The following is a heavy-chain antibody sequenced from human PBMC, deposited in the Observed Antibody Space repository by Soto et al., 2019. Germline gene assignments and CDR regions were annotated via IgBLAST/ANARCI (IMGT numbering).Heavy chain of an antibody. CDR2: IYYSGST. Sequence: QLQLQESGPGLVKPSETLSLTCTVSDGSISSSSYYWDWIRQPPGKGLEWIGSIYYSGSTYYNPSLKSRVTISVDTSKKQFSLKLSSVTAADTAVYYCARRGGATIMDYWGQGTLVTVSS. D-gene: IGHD5-12*01. V-gene: IGHV4-39*01. CDR1: DGSISSSSYY. J-gene: IGHJ4*02. CDR3: ARRGGATIMDY.